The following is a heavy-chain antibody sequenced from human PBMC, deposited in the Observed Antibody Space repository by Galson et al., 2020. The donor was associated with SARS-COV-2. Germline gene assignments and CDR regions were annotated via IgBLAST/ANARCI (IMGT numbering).Heavy chain of an antibody. J-gene: IGHJ4*02. CDR2: INYSGNT. CDR3: ARDPLALVGFALFDY. Sequence: SETLSLTCTVSGVSTSSSAYYWGWIRQPPGKGLEWIGSINYSGNTDYNPSLKSRVTISLDTSKNQLSLKPRSVSAADTAVYYCARDPLALVGFALFDYWGRGTLVTGSS. D-gene: IGHD2-2*03. CDR1: GVSTSSSAYY. V-gene: IGHV4-39*07.